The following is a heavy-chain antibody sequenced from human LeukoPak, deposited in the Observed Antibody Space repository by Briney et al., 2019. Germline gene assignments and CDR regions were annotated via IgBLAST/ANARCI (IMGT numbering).Heavy chain of an antibody. D-gene: IGHD6-6*01. CDR1: GFTFGVYA. CDR3: VSDKRKSGGRPCYFDF. V-gene: IGHV3-20*04. CDR2: INWNGSST. Sequence: GGSLRLSCAASGFTFGVYALGWVRHAPGRGLEWVSGINWNGSSTAYADSVKGRFTISRDNSKNSLYLQINSLRAEDPAFYYCVSDKRKSGGRPCYFDFWGQGTLVTVSS. J-gene: IGHJ4*02.